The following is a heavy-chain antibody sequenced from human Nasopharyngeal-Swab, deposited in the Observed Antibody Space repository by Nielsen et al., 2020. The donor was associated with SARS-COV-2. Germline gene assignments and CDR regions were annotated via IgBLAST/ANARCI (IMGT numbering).Heavy chain of an antibody. CDR2: ISSSGSTI. Sequence: GESLKISCAASGFTFSSYEMNWVRQAPGKGLEWISYISSSGSTIYYADSVKGRFTISRDNAKNSLYLQMNSLRDEDTAVYYCARGGYYDNWFDPWGQGTLVTVSS. V-gene: IGHV3-48*03. D-gene: IGHD3-22*01. CDR3: ARGGYYDNWFDP. CDR1: GFTFSSYE. J-gene: IGHJ5*02.